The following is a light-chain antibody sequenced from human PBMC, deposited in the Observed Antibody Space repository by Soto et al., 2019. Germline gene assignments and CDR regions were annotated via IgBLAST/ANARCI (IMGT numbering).Light chain of an antibody. V-gene: IGKV1-8*01. J-gene: IGKJ2*01. CDR2: AAS. CDR1: QGISSY. CDR3: QQYYSYPYT. Sequence: AIRMTQSPSSFSASTGDRVTITCRASQGISSYLAWYQQKPGKAPKLLIYAASTLQSGDPSRFSGSGSGTDFPLTISCRQSEDFATYQYQQYYSYPYTFGQGTKLEIK.